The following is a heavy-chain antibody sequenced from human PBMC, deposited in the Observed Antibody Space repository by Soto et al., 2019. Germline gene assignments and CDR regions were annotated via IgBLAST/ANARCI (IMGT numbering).Heavy chain of an antibody. J-gene: IGHJ3*02. D-gene: IGHD6-19*01. V-gene: IGHV3-30*18. Sequence: QVQLVESGGGVVQPGRSLRLSCAVSGFTFSSYGMHWVRQAPGKGLEWVAVISYDGSNKYYADSVKGRFTISRDNSKNTLQLQKNSLRAEDTAVYYCAKQVTPHSSGWPDAFDIWGQGTMVSVSS. CDR3: AKQVTPHSSGWPDAFDI. CDR2: ISYDGSNK. CDR1: GFTFSSYG.